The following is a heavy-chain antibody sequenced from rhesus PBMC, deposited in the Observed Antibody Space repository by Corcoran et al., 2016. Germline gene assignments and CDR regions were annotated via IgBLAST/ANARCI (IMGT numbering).Heavy chain of an antibody. CDR3: ARGKNEYSNYFDY. D-gene: IGHD4-23*01. Sequence: QVQLVQSGAEIKQPGASVKLSCKSSGYTFTSYYLPWVRQSPGQGLEWIGLISPYNGNKRYAQNFQGRVTITTDTSTSTGYMELSSLRSEDTAVYYCARGKNEYSNYFDYWGQGALVTVSS. V-gene: IGHV1-180*01. CDR2: ISPYNGNK. CDR1: GYTFTSYY. J-gene: IGHJ4*01.